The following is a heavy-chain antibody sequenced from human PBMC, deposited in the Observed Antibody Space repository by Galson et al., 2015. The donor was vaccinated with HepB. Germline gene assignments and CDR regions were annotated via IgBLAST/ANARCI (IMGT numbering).Heavy chain of an antibody. Sequence: LRLSCAASGFTFSSYAMHWVRQAPGKGLEWVAVISYDGSNKYYADSVKGRFTISRDNSKNTLYLQMNSLRAEDTAVYYCARGVVVAPPDYWGQGTLVTVSS. CDR2: ISYDGSNK. V-gene: IGHV3-30-3*01. J-gene: IGHJ4*02. CDR1: GFTFSSYA. D-gene: IGHD2-15*01. CDR3: ARGVVVAPPDY.